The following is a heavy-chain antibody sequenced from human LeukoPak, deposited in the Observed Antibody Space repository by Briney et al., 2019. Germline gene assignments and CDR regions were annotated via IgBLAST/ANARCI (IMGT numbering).Heavy chain of an antibody. CDR2: VSSSGTTT. D-gene: IGHD1/OR15-1a*01. V-gene: IGHV3-48*02. CDR1: GFTFSSYS. Sequence: GGSLRLSCAASGFTFSSYSVIWARQAPGKGLEWVSYVSSSGTTTYYAGSVKSRFTISRDNGKNLVSLQMNSLRDEDTAVYYCAGADGDGNKRFLDWGQGTLVTVSS. CDR3: AGADGDGNKRFLD. J-gene: IGHJ4*02.